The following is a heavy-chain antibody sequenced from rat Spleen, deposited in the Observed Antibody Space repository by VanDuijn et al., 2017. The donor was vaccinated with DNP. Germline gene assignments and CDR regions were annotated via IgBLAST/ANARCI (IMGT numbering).Heavy chain of an antibody. CDR3: TREGNSPFDY. J-gene: IGHJ2*01. CDR2: ISSGGST. Sequence: QVQLKESGPGLVQPSQTLSLTCTVSGFSLTDFTVSWVRQPPGKGLEWIATISSGGSTYYNSALRSRLSISRDTSKSQVFLKVNSLQTEDTATYFCTREGNSPFDYWGQGVMVTVSS. CDR1: GFSLTDFT. V-gene: IGHV2-6*01. D-gene: IGHD1-11*01.